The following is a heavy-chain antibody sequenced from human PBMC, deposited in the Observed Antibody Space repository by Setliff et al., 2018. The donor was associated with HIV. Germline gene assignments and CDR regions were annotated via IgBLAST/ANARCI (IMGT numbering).Heavy chain of an antibody. D-gene: IGHD2-2*01. J-gene: IGHJ4*02. V-gene: IGHV1-2*02. CDR2: INPNSGGT. CDR3: ASSPAWRSDFGLHTFDY. Sequence: ASVKVSCKASGYTFTGNYIHWVRQAPGQGLEWMGWINPNSGGTNYEQKFQGRVTVTRDTSINTAYVELNSLKSDDTAVYYCASSPAWRSDFGLHTFDYWGQGTLVTVSS. CDR1: GYTFTGNY.